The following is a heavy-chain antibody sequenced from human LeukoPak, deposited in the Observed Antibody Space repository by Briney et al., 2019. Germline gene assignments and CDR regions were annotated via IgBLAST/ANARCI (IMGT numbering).Heavy chain of an antibody. J-gene: IGHJ4*02. CDR2: INHSGST. CDR3: ARLRELRFLEWFPRDYFDY. Sequence: PSETLSLTCVVYGGSFSGYYWSWIRQPPGKGLGWIGEINHSGSTNYNPSLKGRVTISVDTSKNQFSLKLSSVTAADTAVYYCARLRELRFLEWFPRDYFDYWGQGTLVTVSS. V-gene: IGHV4-34*01. D-gene: IGHD3-3*01. CDR1: GGSFSGYY.